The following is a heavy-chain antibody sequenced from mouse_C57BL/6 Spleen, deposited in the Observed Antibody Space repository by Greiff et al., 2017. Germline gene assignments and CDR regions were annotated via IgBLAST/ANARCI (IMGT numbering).Heavy chain of an antibody. D-gene: IGHD1-1*01. CDR1: GYAFSSSW. V-gene: IGHV1-82*01. Sequence: QVQLQQSGPELVKPGASVKISCKASGYAFSSSWMNWVKQRPGKGLEWIGRIYPGDGDTNYNGKFKGKATLTADKSSSTAYMQLSSLTSEDSAVYFCARTPVVWYFDVWGTGTTVTVSS. CDR3: ARTPVVWYFDV. CDR2: IYPGDGDT. J-gene: IGHJ1*03.